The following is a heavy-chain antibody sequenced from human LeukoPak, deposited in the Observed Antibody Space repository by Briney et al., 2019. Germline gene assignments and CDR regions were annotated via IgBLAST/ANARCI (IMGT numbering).Heavy chain of an antibody. J-gene: IGHJ4*02. Sequence: ASVKVSCKASGYTFTSDYMHWVRQTPGQGLEWMGIIKPSSSSTSYAQKFQCRVTMTRDMSTSTLYTELSSLRSVDTAVYYCARHRYYYDSSAYHVEYWGPGTLVTVS. CDR1: GYTFTSDY. CDR3: ARHRYYYDSSAYHVEY. V-gene: IGHV1-46*01. D-gene: IGHD3-22*01. CDR2: IKPSSSST.